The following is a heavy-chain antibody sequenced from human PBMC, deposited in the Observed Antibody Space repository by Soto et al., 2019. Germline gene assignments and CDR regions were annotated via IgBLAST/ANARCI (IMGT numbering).Heavy chain of an antibody. D-gene: IGHD4-17*01. J-gene: IGHJ4*02. V-gene: IGHV3-33*01. CDR1: GFTFNTYS. CDR3: ARAGGTTVTGLWHFDS. CDR2: IWYDGTQK. Sequence: ESGGGVVQPGRSLRLPCEASGFTFNTYSMHWVRQPPGKGLEWLAAIWYDGTQKYYADSVKGRFIISRDNSKKTLYLEMNSLRAEDTAVYYCARAGGTTVTGLWHFDSWGQGTLVTVSS.